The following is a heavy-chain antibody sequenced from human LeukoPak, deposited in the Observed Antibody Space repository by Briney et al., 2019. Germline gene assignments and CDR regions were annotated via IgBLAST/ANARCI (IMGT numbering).Heavy chain of an antibody. Sequence: ASVKVSCKASGYTFTSYCMHWVRQAPGQGLEWMGIINPSGGSTSYAQKFQGRVTMTRDTSTSTVYMELSSLRSEDTAVYYCARALAYCGGDCRYTNNWFDPWGQGTLVTVSS. CDR1: GYTFTSYC. J-gene: IGHJ5*02. CDR2: INPSGGST. V-gene: IGHV1-46*01. D-gene: IGHD2-21*02. CDR3: ARALAYCGGDCRYTNNWFDP.